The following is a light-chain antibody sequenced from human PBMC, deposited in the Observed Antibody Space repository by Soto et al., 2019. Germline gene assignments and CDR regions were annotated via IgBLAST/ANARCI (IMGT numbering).Light chain of an antibody. J-gene: IGKJ4*01. CDR3: HQHYNSVLT. V-gene: IGKV1-39*01. CDR1: QSISNF. CDR2: AAS. Sequence: DIQMTQSPSSLSASLGDRVTITWRASQSISNFLNCVHHKPGNAPNVLISAASTLQSVVPPRFSGRESGTDFTLTISSLQHEDSTSYSCHQHYNSVLTFGGGTKVEIK.